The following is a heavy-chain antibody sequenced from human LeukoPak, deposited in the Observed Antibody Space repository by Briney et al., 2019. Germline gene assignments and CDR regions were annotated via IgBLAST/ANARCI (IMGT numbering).Heavy chain of an antibody. J-gene: IGHJ4*02. Sequence: GASVKVSCKASGYRITGYAMNWVRQAPGQGLEWMGWINTNTGNPKYAQGFTGRFVFSLDTSVSTAYLQISSLKAEDTAVYYCVRDNTAYYGSGSPDYWGQGTLVTVSS. D-gene: IGHD3-10*01. V-gene: IGHV7-4-1*02. CDR3: VRDNTAYYGSGSPDY. CDR2: INTNTGNP. CDR1: GYRITGYA.